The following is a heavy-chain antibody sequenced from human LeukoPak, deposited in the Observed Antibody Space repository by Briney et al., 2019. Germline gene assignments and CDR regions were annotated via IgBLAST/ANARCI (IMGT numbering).Heavy chain of an antibody. V-gene: IGHV1-69*13. Sequence: SVKVSCKASGGTFSSYAISWVRQAPGQGLEWMGGIIPIFGTANYAQKFQGRVTITADESTSTAYMELSSLRSEDTAVYYCARDKELNRHWFDPWGQGTLVTVSS. CDR1: GGTFSSYA. D-gene: IGHD1-26*01. CDR3: ARDKELNRHWFDP. J-gene: IGHJ5*02. CDR2: IIPIFGTA.